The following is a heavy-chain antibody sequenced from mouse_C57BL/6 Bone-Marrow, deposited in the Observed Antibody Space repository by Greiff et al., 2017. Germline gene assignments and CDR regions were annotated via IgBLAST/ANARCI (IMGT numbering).Heavy chain of an antibody. V-gene: IGHV1-26*01. Sequence: EVQLQQSGPELVKPGASVKISCKASGYTFTDYYMNWVKQSHGKSLEWIGDINPNNGGTSYNQKFKGKATLTVDKSSSTAYMELRSLTSEDSAVYYCARDYDGDYYAMDYWGQGTSGTVSS. CDR3: ARDYDGDYYAMDY. CDR1: GYTFTDYY. CDR2: INPNNGGT. D-gene: IGHD2-4*01. J-gene: IGHJ4*01.